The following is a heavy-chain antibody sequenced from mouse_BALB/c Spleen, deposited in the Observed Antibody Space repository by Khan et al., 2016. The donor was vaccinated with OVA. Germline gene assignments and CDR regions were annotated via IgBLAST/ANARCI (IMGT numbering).Heavy chain of an antibody. J-gene: IGHJ4*01. V-gene: IGHV3-2*02. D-gene: IGHD2-3*01. Sequence: EVQLQQSGPGLVNPSQSLSLTCTVTGYSITSDYAWNWIRQFPGNKLEWMGYINYSGSTSYNPALKSRISITRDTSKNQFFLQLNSVTNEDTATYYCARDGSRYNYAMDYWGQGTSVTVSS. CDR3: ARDGSRYNYAMDY. CDR1: GYSITSDYA. CDR2: INYSGST.